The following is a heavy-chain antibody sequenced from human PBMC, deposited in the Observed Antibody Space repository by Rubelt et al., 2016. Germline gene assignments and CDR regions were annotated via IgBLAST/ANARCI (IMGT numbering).Heavy chain of an antibody. CDR3: ARERERRESYGGSRHLKARGYFQH. Sequence: QVQLQQWGAGLLKPSETLSLTCAVYGGSFSGYYWSWIRQPPGKGLEWIGEINHSGSTNYNPSLKSRVTISVDTSKNQFSLKLSSVTAADTAVYYCARERERRESYGGSRHLKARGYFQHWGQGTLVTVSS. J-gene: IGHJ1*01. D-gene: IGHD4-23*01. CDR1: GGSFSGYY. V-gene: IGHV4-34*01. CDR2: INHSGST.